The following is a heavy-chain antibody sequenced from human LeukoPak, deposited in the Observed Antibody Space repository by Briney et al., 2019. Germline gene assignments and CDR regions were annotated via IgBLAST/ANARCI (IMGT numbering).Heavy chain of an antibody. CDR2: ISSSSNYI. V-gene: IGHV3-21*01. CDR3: ARDDYGDYVGAFDI. CDR1: GFTFSSYS. D-gene: IGHD4-17*01. Sequence: GGSLRLSCAASGFTFSSYSMNWVRQAPGKGLEWVSSISSSSNYIYYADSVKGRFTISRDNAKNSLYLQMNSLRAEDTAVYYCARDDYGDYVGAFDIWGQGTMVTVSS. J-gene: IGHJ3*02.